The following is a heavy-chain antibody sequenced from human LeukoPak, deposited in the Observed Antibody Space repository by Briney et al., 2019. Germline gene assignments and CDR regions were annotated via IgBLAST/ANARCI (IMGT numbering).Heavy chain of an antibody. Sequence: GGSLRLSCAASGFTVSSNYMSWVRQAPGEGLEWVSVIYSGGSTYYADSVKGRFTISRDNSKNTLYLQMNSLRAEDTAVYYCARARYYYDSSGFIHFDYWGQGTLVTVSS. J-gene: IGHJ4*02. D-gene: IGHD3-22*01. V-gene: IGHV3-53*01. CDR2: IYSGGST. CDR1: GFTVSSNY. CDR3: ARARYYYDSSGFIHFDY.